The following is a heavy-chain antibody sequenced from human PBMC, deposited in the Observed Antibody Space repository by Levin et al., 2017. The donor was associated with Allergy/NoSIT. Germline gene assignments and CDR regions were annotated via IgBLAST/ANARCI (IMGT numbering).Heavy chain of an antibody. J-gene: IGHJ4*02. V-gene: IGHV3-23*01. Sequence: GGSLRLSCAASGFSFANHAMTWVRHAPGKGLEWVSTIRPNSERTYFADSVKGRFTVSRDDSVNMMSLQMSSLRADDADVYYCAREQGARGWYTVDFWGQGALVTVSS. CDR1: GFSFANHA. D-gene: IGHD6-19*01. CDR2: IRPNSERT. CDR3: AREQGARGWYTVDF.